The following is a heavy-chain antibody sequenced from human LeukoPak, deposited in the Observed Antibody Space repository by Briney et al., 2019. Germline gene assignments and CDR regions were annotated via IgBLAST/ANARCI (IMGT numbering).Heavy chain of an antibody. CDR2: ITGGGITA. J-gene: IGHJ3*02. CDR1: GFTFRSYA. D-gene: IGHD1-26*01. Sequence: QSGGSLRLSCAVSGFTFRSYAMSWVRQAPGEGLGWVASITGGGITAYYADSVRGRFTISRDNSKNTLYLQMNSLRVEDTAVYYCAKNTVGETIGWDAYDIWGHGTLGAVSS. V-gene: IGHV3-23*01. CDR3: AKNTVGETIGWDAYDI.